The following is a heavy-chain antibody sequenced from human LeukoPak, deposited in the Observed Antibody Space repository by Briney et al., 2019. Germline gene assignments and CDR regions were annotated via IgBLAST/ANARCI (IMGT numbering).Heavy chain of an antibody. CDR2: INHSGST. D-gene: IGHD5-18*01. J-gene: IGHJ6*02. CDR1: GGSFSGYY. CDR3: ARGRTAMVTGYYYGMDV. V-gene: IGHV4-34*01. Sequence: SETLSLTCAVYGGSFSGYYWSWIRQPPGKGLEWIGEINHSGSTNYNPSLKSRVTISVDTSKNQFSLKLSPVTAADTAVYYCARGRTAMVTGYYYGMDVWGQGTTVTVSS.